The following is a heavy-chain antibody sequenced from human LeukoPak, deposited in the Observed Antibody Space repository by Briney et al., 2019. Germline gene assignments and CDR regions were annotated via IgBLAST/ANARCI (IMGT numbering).Heavy chain of an antibody. J-gene: IGHJ4*02. D-gene: IGHD6-19*01. CDR3: ARIGAVAGIPDPLDY. CDR1: GYTFTSYD. CDR2: MNPNSGNT. Sequence: ASVKVSCKASGYTFTSYDINWVRQATGQGLEWMGWMNPNSGNTGYAQKLQGRVTMTTDTSTSTAYMELRSLRSDDTAVYYCARIGAVAGIPDPLDYWGQGTLVTVSS. V-gene: IGHV1-8*01.